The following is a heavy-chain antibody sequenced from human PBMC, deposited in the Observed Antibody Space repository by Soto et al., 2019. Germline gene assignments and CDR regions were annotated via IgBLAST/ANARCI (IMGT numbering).Heavy chain of an antibody. CDR3: ARVKIVVGAFDI. Sequence: SETLSLTCTVSGGSISSYYWSWIRQPPGKGLEWIGYIYYSGSTNYNPSLKSRVTISVDTSKNQFSLKLSSVTAADTAVYYCARVKIVVGAFDIWGQGTMVTVSS. CDR2: IYYSGST. D-gene: IGHD3-22*01. CDR1: GGSISSYY. V-gene: IGHV4-59*01. J-gene: IGHJ3*02.